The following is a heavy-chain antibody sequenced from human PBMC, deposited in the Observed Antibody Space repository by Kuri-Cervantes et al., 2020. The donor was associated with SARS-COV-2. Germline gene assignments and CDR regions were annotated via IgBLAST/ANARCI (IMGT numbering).Heavy chain of an antibody. J-gene: IGHJ4*02. V-gene: IGHV4-59*01. CDR3: ARELTYYDFWSGCSPAYYFDY. Sequence: SETLSLTCTVSGGSISSYYWSWIRQPPGKGLEWIGYIYYSGSTNYNPSLKSRVTISVDTSKNQFSLKLSSVAAADTAVYYCARELTYYDFWSGCSPAYYFDYWGQGTLVTVSS. D-gene: IGHD3-3*01. CDR2: IYYSGST. CDR1: GGSISSYY.